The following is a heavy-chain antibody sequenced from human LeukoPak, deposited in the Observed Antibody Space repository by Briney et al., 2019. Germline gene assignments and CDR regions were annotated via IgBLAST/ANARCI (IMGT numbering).Heavy chain of an antibody. V-gene: IGHV1-46*01. Sequence: ASVKVSCKASGYTFTNYYMHWVRQAPGQGLEWMGIIIPSGGSTSYAQKFQGRVTMTRDTSKSTVYMELSSLRSEDTAVYYCARGMAASGSFDYWGQGTLVTVSS. CDR1: GYTFTNYY. CDR2: IIPSGGST. D-gene: IGHD6-13*01. J-gene: IGHJ4*02. CDR3: ARGMAASGSFDY.